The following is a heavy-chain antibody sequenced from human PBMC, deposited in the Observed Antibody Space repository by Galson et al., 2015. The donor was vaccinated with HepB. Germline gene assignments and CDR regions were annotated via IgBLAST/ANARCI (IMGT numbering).Heavy chain of an antibody. CDR3: AKEGAEVGHPKFDS. V-gene: IGHV3-23*01. Sequence: SLRLSCAGSGFTFKNYGMSWVRQAPGKGLEWVSGIHGNGDYTYYVESVKGRFTISRDNSKNTLFLQMNSLRVDDTAIYYCAKEGAEVGHPKFDSWGQGIQVTVSS. D-gene: IGHD3/OR15-3a*01. CDR1: GFTFKNYG. J-gene: IGHJ4*02. CDR2: IHGNGDYT.